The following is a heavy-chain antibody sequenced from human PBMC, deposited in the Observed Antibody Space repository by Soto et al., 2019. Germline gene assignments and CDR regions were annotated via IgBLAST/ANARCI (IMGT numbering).Heavy chain of an antibody. Sequence: PSEILSLTCSVSGGSVRTGSYHWSWIRQPPGKGLEWIGFIPNNGSPDYNPSLKSRVVVSIDRSKNQFSLKVNSVTAADTAVYFCARIGWGGDSWGQGTLVTVSS. CDR3: ARIGWGGDS. CDR1: GGSVRTGSYH. J-gene: IGHJ4*02. CDR2: IPNNGSP. D-gene: IGHD7-27*01. V-gene: IGHV4-61*01.